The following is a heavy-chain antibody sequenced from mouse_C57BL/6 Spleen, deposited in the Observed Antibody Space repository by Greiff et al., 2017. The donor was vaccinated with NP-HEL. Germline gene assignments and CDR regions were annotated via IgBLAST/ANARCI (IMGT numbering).Heavy chain of an antibody. CDR2: IWSGGST. D-gene: IGHD2-5*01. J-gene: IGHJ3*01. V-gene: IGHV2-2*01. CDR1: GFSLTSYG. CDR3: ARGHSNYGGWFAY. Sequence: VQLQQSGPGLVQPSQSLSITCTVSGFSLTSYGVHWVRQSPGKGLEWLGVIWSGGSTDYNAAFISRLSISKDNSKSQVFFKMNSLQADDTAIYYCARGHSNYGGWFAYWGQGTLVTVSA.